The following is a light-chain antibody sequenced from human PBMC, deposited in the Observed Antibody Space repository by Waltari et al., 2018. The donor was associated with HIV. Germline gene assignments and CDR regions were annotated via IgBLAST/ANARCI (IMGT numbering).Light chain of an antibody. CDR3: QSYKSAPFT. Sequence: DLEMNAPPSYRSASVGDRVTITCRASQGISNYLAWYQQKAGKVPKVLIYGASSLQSGVPSRFTGSGSGTEFTLTISSLQPEDVATYYCQSYKSAPFTFGGGTRVEIK. CDR1: QGISNY. J-gene: IGKJ4*01. CDR2: GAS. V-gene: IGKV1-27*01.